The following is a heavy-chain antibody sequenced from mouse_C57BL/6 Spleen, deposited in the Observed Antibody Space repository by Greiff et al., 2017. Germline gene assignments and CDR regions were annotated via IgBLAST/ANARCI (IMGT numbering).Heavy chain of an antibody. CDR1: GYTFTDYN. Sequence: VHVKQSGPELVKPGASVKMSCKASGYTFTDYNMHWVKQSHGKSLEWIGYLNPNNGGTSSNQKFKGKATLTVNKSSSTAYMELRSLTSEDSAVYYCASIYSNYFFYAMDYWGQGTSVTVSS. CDR2: LNPNNGGT. CDR3: ASIYSNYFFYAMDY. J-gene: IGHJ4*01. V-gene: IGHV1-22*01. D-gene: IGHD2-5*01.